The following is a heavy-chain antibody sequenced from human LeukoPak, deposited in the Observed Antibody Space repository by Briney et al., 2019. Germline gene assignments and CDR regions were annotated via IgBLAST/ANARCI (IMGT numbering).Heavy chain of an antibody. CDR1: GFIFNSHS. D-gene: IGHD3-10*01. J-gene: IGHJ4*02. CDR3: ARDGSGSYMVY. V-gene: IGHV3-48*02. Sequence: PGGSLRLSCAASGFIFNSHSMNRVRQAPEKGLEWVSYISSSGSTIYYADSVKGRFTISRDNAKNSVYLQMNSLRDEDTAVYYCARDGSGSYMVYWGQGTLVTVSS. CDR2: ISSSGSTI.